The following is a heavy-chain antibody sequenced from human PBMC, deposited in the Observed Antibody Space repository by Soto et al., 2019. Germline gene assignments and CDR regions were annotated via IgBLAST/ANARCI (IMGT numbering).Heavy chain of an antibody. D-gene: IGHD5-12*01. Sequence: QVQLQESDAGLVKASQTLSLTCTVPGGCVSSGAYYWTWIRQRPGNGLEWDGYVYYSGGTYYSPSLKSRLSISLDTSKNQLSLRLSSVTAADTAMYYCARARLRAEYAFDIWGQGTMVTVSS. J-gene: IGHJ3*02. CDR2: VYYSGGT. CDR3: ARARLRAEYAFDI. V-gene: IGHV4-31*03. CDR1: GGCVSSGAYY.